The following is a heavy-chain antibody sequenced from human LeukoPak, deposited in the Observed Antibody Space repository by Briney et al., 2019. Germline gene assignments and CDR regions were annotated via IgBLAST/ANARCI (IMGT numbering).Heavy chain of an antibody. CDR3: GISGYCSSTSCYKRGYYYYYMDV. D-gene: IGHD2-2*02. V-gene: IGHV1-69*13. CDR1: GYTFTSYY. J-gene: IGHJ6*03. CDR2: IIPIFGTA. Sequence: GASVKVSCKASGYTFTSYYMHWVRQAPGQGLEWMGGIIPIFGTANYAQKFQGRVTITADESTSTAYMELSSLRSEDTAVYYCGISGYCSSTSCYKRGYYYYYMDVWGKGTTVTVSS.